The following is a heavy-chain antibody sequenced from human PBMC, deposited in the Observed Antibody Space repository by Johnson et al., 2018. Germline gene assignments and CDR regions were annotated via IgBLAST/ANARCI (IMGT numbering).Heavy chain of an antibody. CDR1: GFTFSRHG. CDR3: ARFTGGDWVGTFDV. D-gene: IGHD2-21*02. J-gene: IGHJ3*01. Sequence: QVQLQESGGGVVQPGRSLRLSCVASGFTFSRHGMHWIRQAPGKGLEWVAVIWYVGSKEYYVESVKGRVTISRENSKNSLHLQMKSLRAEDTAIYYCARFTGGDWVGTFDVWGQGTMVTVSS. V-gene: IGHV3-33*01. CDR2: IWYVGSKE.